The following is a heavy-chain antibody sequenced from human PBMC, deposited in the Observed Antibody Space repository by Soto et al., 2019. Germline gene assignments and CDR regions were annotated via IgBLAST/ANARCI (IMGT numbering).Heavy chain of an antibody. J-gene: IGHJ4*02. D-gene: IGHD2-15*01. Sequence: WVPLRVRCGASGGTSVDHGSRCVLKAQGKGLEWVAVITYDGSNKYYADSVKGRFTISRDNSKNTLYLQMNSLRAEDTAVYYCANYCSGGSCYGFFGYWGQGSLVTVSS. CDR1: GGTSVDHG. V-gene: IGHV3-30*18. CDR3: ANYCSGGSCYGFFGY. CDR2: ITYDGSNK.